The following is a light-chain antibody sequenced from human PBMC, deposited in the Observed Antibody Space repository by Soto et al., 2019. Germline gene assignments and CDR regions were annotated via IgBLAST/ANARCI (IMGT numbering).Light chain of an antibody. J-gene: IGLJ2*01. CDR2: GDP. CDR3: AAWDDSLNAVL. CDR1: SSNIGSST. Sequence: QSELTQPPSASGTRGQRVTISCSGSSSNIGSSTVSWYHQLPGSAPKLLIYGDPQRPSGIPDRFSGSKSGTSASLAISGLQSDDEADYYCAAWDDSLNAVLFGGGTKLTVL. V-gene: IGLV1-44*01.